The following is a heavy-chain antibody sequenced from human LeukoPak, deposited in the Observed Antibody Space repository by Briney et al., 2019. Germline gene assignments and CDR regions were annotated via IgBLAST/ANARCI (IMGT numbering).Heavy chain of an antibody. D-gene: IGHD3-9*01. CDR1: GFTFSSYG. V-gene: IGHV3-30*03. CDR2: ISYDGSNK. J-gene: IGHJ4*02. CDR3: ARGRATGRSGGDY. Sequence: SGGSLRLSCAASGFTFSSYGMHWVRQAPGKGLEWVAVISYDGSNKYYADSVKGRFTISRDNAENSLYLQMNSLRDEDTAVYYCARGRATGRSGGDYWGQGTLVTVSS.